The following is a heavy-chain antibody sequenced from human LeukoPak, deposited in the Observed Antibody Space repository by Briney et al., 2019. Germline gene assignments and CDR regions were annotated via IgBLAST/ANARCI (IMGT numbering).Heavy chain of an antibody. CDR3: ARHDYSNNWFDP. D-gene: IGHD4-11*01. CDR2: IYYSGST. J-gene: IGHJ5*02. V-gene: IGHV4-39*01. CDR1: GGSISSSSYY. Sequence: SETLSLTCSVSGGSISSSSYYWGWIRQPPGKGLEWIGSIYYSGSTNYNPSLKSRVTISVDTSKNQFSLKLSSVTAADTAVYYCARHDYSNNWFDPWGQGTLVTVSS.